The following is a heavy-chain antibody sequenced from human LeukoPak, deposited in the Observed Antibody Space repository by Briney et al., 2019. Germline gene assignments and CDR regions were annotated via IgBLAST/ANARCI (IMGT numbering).Heavy chain of an antibody. J-gene: IGHJ4*02. CDR2: IYYSGST. CDR1: GGSVSSGSYY. V-gene: IGHV4-61*01. Sequence: SETLSLTCTVSGGSVSSGSYYWSWIRQPPGKGLEWIGYIYYSGSTNYNPSLKSRVTISVDTSKNQFSLKLSSVTAADTAVYYCARGSGYYGSGSYLAYWGQGTLVTVSS. CDR3: ARGSGYYGSGSYLAY. D-gene: IGHD3-10*01.